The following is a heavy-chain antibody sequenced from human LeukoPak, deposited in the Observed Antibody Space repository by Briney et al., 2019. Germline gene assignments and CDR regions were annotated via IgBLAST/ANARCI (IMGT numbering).Heavy chain of an antibody. CDR2: ISYGGSDK. Sequence: GGSLRLSCAASGFTFNIYDMHWVRQAPGKGLEWVAVISYGGSDKYYADSVRGRFTISRDSSKNTLYLEVSSLRAEDTAVYYCAKGKNAYSSGWLALFDFWGQGTRVTVSS. D-gene: IGHD6-19*01. J-gene: IGHJ4*02. CDR1: GFTFNIYD. V-gene: IGHV3-30*18. CDR3: AKGKNAYSSGWLALFDF.